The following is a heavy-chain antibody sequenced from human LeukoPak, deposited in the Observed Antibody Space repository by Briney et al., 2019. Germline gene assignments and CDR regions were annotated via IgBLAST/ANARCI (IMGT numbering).Heavy chain of an antibody. CDR1: GGSISSSSYY. Sequence: SETLSLTCTVSGGSISSSSYYWGWIRQPPGNGLEWIGSIYYSGSTYYNPSLKSRVTISVDTSKNQFSLKLSSVTAADTAVYYCARGNLAAAGTWYNWFDPWGQGTLVTVSS. CDR3: ARGNLAAAGTWYNWFDP. V-gene: IGHV4-39*07. J-gene: IGHJ5*02. D-gene: IGHD6-13*01. CDR2: IYYSGST.